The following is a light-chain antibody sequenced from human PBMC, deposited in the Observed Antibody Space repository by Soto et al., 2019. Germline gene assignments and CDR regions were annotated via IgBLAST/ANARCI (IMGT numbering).Light chain of an antibody. V-gene: IGLV1-44*01. CDR1: ISNIGGNT. J-gene: IGLJ2*01. CDR2: RDD. CDR3: AAWDDGLKGWL. Sequence: QSALTQAPSTSGTPGQRVTISCSGTISNIGGNTVNWYQQVPGTAPKLLIYRDDQRPSGVPDRFSGSKSATSASLAISGLQSEDEADYYCAAWDDGLKGWLFGGGTKLTVL.